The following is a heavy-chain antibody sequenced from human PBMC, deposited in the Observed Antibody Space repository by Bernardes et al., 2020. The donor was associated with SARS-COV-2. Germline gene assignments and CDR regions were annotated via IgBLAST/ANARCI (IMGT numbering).Heavy chain of an antibody. J-gene: IGHJ6*02. CDR1: GGTFSSYA. CDR2: IIPIFGTA. D-gene: IGHD3-22*01. CDR3: ARDFWYTGTNQISSGYYLGGRYYYYYGMDV. V-gene: IGHV1-69*13. Sequence: SVKVSCKASGGTFSSYAISWVRQAPGQGLEWMGGIIPIFGTANYAQKFQGRVTITADESTSTAYMELSSLRSEDTAVYYCARDFWYTGTNQISSGYYLGGRYYYYYGMDVWGQGTTVTVSS.